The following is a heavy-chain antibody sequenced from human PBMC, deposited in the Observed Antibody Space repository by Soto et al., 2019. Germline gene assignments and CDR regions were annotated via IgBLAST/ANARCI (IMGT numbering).Heavy chain of an antibody. CDR2: ITRGGGT. CDR3: ARRGNDFLRGSYNA. V-gene: IGHV4-34*02. D-gene: IGHD3-16*01. CDR1: GRSFMDDY. Sequence: QVQLQQWGAGLLKPSETLSLTCAVYGRSFMDDYWTWIRQPPGKGLEWIGEITRGGGTNYNPSLKTRVTLSVDSSRKQFSLKLSSVTAADTAVYYCARRGNDFLRGSYNAWGQGTLVTVSS. J-gene: IGHJ5*02.